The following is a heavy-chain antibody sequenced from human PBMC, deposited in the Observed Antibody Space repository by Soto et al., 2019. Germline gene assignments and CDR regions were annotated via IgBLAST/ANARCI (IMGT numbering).Heavy chain of an antibody. V-gene: IGHV4-4*02. J-gene: IGHJ5*02. CDR3: ARGVVVAAAIRDNWFDP. Sequence: QVQLQESGPGLVKPSGTLSLTCAVSSGSISSSNWWSWVRQPPGKGLEWIGEIYHSGSTNYNPSLKSRVTISVDKTQNQFSPKLSSGTAADTAVYYCARGVVVAAAIRDNWFDPWGQGTLVTVSS. CDR2: IYHSGST. D-gene: IGHD2-2*01. CDR1: SGSISSSNW.